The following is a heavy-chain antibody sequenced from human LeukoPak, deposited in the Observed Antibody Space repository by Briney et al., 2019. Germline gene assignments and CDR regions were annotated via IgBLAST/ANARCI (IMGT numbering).Heavy chain of an antibody. CDR3: AKTYGHFDD. V-gene: IGHV3-21*01. D-gene: IGHD4-17*01. CDR1: GFTFTSYT. Sequence: GGSLGLSCAASGFTFTSYTMNWVRQAPGKGLEWVSSITSGSSYIYYADSVKGRFTISRDNAKNSLYLQMTSLRVEDTAVYYCAKTYGHFDDWGQGTLVTVSS. CDR2: ITSGSSYI. J-gene: IGHJ4*02.